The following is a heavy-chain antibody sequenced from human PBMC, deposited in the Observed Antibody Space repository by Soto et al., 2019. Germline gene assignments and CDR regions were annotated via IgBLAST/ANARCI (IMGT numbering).Heavy chain of an antibody. CDR3: ARAISGYVT. D-gene: IGHD5-12*01. CDR2: INAGNGDT. V-gene: IGHV1-3*01. Sequence: VQLVQSGAEVKKPGASVRISCTASGISYSTYVIHWVRQAPGQGLEWMGWINAGNGDTRYSRRFQGRVTLTRDTSATTTYMDLSSLRSEDTSIYYCARAISGYVTWGQGTLVTVSS. J-gene: IGHJ4*02. CDR1: GISYSTYV.